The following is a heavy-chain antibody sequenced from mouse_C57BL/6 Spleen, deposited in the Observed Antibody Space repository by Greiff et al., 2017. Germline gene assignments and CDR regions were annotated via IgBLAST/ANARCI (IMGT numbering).Heavy chain of an antibody. D-gene: IGHD2-1*01. J-gene: IGHJ4*01. Sequence: VHLVESGPGLVQPSQSLSITCTVSGFSLTSYGVHWVRQSPGKGLEWLGVIWSGGSTDYNAAFISRLSISKDNSKSQVFFKMNSLQADDTAIYYCARKHYYGLYYYAMDYWGQGTSVTVSS. CDR3: ARKHYYGLYYYAMDY. CDR1: GFSLTSYG. CDR2: IWSGGST. V-gene: IGHV2-2*01.